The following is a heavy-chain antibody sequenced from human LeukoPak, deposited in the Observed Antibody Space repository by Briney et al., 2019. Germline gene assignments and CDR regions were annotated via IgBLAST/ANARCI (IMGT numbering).Heavy chain of an antibody. CDR3: TTGYWNYDSGGYFDY. Sequence: GGSLRLSCAASGFTFSSYSMSWVRQAPGKGLEWVGRIKSKTDGGTTDYAAPVKGRFTISRDDSKNTLYLQMNSLKTEDTAVYYCTTGYWNYDSGGYFDYWGQGTLVTVSS. CDR2: IKSKTDGGTT. D-gene: IGHD1-7*01. V-gene: IGHV3-15*01. J-gene: IGHJ4*02. CDR1: GFTFSSYS.